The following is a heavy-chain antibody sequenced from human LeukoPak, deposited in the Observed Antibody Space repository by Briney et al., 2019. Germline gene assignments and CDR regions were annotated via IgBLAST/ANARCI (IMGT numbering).Heavy chain of an antibody. Sequence: GGSLRLSCAASGVTVSGNHMSWVRQAPGKGLEWVSLIYSGGSTYYADSVKGRFTISRDNSKNTLYLQMNSLRAEDTAVYYCAKDKPIIVLPTAVDAFDIWGQGTVVTVSS. D-gene: IGHD2-15*01. CDR1: GVTVSGNH. V-gene: IGHV3-53*05. CDR2: IYSGGST. J-gene: IGHJ3*02. CDR3: AKDKPIIVLPTAVDAFDI.